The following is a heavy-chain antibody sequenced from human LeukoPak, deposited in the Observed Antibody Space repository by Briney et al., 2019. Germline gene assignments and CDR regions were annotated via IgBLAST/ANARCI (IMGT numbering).Heavy chain of an antibody. V-gene: IGHV4-34*01. Sequence: SETLSLTCTVSGGSISSYYWSWIRQPPGKGLEWIGEINHSGSTNYNPSLKSRVTISVDTSKNQFSLKLSSVTAADTAVYYCARHHIATDYWGQGSLVTVSS. D-gene: IGHD1-26*01. CDR3: ARHHIATDY. CDR1: GGSISSYY. CDR2: INHSGST. J-gene: IGHJ4*02.